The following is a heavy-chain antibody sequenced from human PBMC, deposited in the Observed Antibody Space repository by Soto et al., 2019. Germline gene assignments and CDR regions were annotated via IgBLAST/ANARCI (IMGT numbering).Heavy chain of an antibody. Sequence: ASVKVSCKASGYTFNSYGISWVRQAPGQGLEWMGWISVYNGNTNYAQKVQGRVTMTTDTSTSTAYMELRSLRSDDTAVYYCARDGRNGGYYDYWRQGTVVTVSS. J-gene: IGHJ4*02. D-gene: IGHD3-22*01. CDR1: GYTFNSYG. CDR2: ISVYNGNT. CDR3: ARDGRNGGYYDY. V-gene: IGHV1-18*01.